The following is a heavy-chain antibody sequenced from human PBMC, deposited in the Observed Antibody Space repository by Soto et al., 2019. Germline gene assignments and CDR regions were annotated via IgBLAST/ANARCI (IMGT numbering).Heavy chain of an antibody. V-gene: IGHV1-69*06. CDR1: GGTFSSYA. J-gene: IGHJ5*02. D-gene: IGHD6-19*01. Sequence: ASVKVSCKASGGTFSSYAISWVRQAPGQGLEWMGGIIPIFGTANYAKKFQGRVTITADKSTSTAYMELSSLRSEDTAVYYCAGGIAVAGTGDWFDTWGQGTLVTVSS. CDR3: AGGIAVAGTGDWFDT. CDR2: IIPIFGTA.